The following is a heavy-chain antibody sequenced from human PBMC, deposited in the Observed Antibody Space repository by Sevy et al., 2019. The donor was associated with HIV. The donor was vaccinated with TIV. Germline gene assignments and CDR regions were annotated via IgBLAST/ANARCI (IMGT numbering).Heavy chain of an antibody. J-gene: IGHJ4*02. Sequence: GGSLRLSCAASGFTFSSYEMSWVRQAPGKGLEWVSYISNSGTTIYYSDSVKGRFTISRDNARNSLYLQMNSLRAEDTAIYYCARDLPPSATTVAHFDCWGQGPLVTVSS. CDR2: ISNSGTTI. CDR3: ARDLPPSATTVAHFDC. CDR1: GFTFSSYE. D-gene: IGHD4-17*01. V-gene: IGHV3-48*03.